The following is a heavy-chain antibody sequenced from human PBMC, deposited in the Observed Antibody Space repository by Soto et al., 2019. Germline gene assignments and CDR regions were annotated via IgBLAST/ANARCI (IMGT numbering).Heavy chain of an antibody. CDR2: IYYSGST. Sequence: PSETLSLTCTVSGGSISSYYWSWIRQPPGKGLEWIGYIYYSGSTNYNPSLKSRVTISVDTSKNQFSLKLSSVTAADTAVYYCARSNTYYDFWSGYQETYYYYYMDVWGKGTTVTVSS. CDR1: GGSISSYY. J-gene: IGHJ6*03. V-gene: IGHV4-59*01. CDR3: ARSNTYYDFWSGYQETYYYYYMDV. D-gene: IGHD3-3*01.